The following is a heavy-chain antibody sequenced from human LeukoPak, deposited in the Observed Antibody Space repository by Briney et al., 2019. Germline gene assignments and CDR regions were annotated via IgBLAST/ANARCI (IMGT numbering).Heavy chain of an antibody. CDR3: ARDSSSSWYFDY. CDR2: ISYDGSNK. V-gene: IGHV3-30-3*01. CDR1: GFTFSSYA. J-gene: IGHJ4*02. D-gene: IGHD6-13*01. Sequence: GGSLRLSCAASGFTFSSYAMHWVCQAPGKGLEWVAVISYDGSNKYYADSVKGRFTISRDNSKNTLYLQMNSLRAEDTAVYYCARDSSSSWYFDYWGQGTLVTVSS.